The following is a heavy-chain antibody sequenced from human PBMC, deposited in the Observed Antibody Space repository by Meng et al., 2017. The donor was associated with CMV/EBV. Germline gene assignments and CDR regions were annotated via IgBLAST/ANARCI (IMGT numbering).Heavy chain of an antibody. D-gene: IGHD2-8*02. V-gene: IGHV4-4*02. CDR2: ISHSGNT. J-gene: IGHJ4*02. CDR1: GGSISNSLW. CDR3: ARSPGFWSLDY. Sequence: SETLSLTCAVSGGSISNSLWWSWVRQPPGKGLEWIGEISHSGNTKYNPSLQSLVTISADKTKNDFSLKLTAMTAADTGVYFCARSPGFWSLDYWGQGTLVTVSS.